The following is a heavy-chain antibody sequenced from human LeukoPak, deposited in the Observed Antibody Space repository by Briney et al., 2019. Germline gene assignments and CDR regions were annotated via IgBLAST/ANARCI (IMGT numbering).Heavy chain of an antibody. CDR3: ARRIAVAGPGYYFDY. V-gene: IGHV5-51*01. CDR2: IYPGDSDI. Sequence: GESLKISCKGSGYSFTTYWSGWVRQMPGKGLEWMGIIYPGDSDIRYSPSFQGQVTISADKSISTAYLQWSSLKASDTAMYYCARRIAVAGPGYYFDYWGQGTLVTVSS. D-gene: IGHD6-19*01. CDR1: GYSFTTYW. J-gene: IGHJ4*02.